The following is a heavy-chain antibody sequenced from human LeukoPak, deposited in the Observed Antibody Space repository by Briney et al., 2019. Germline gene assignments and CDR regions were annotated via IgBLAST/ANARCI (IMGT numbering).Heavy chain of an antibody. D-gene: IGHD3-10*01. CDR3: AKDQGILTMVRGVSG. CDR2: IRYDGSNK. V-gene: IGHV3-30*02. Sequence: GGSLRLSCAASGFTFSSYVMHWVRQAPGKGLEWVAFIRYDGSNKYYADSVKGRFTISRDNSKNTLYLQMNSLRAEDTAVYYCAKDQGILTMVRGVSGWGQGTLVTVSS. CDR1: GFTFSSYV. J-gene: IGHJ4*02.